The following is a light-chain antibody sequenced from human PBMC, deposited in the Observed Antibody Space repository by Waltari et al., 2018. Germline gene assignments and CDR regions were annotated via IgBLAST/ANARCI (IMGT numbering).Light chain of an antibody. Sequence: EIVMTQSPATLSVSPGETATLSCRASQSVSSNVAWYQKKPGQALRLLIYDASTRATSIPARFRGSGSGTEFTLTISCLQSEDFAVYYCQQYNRWPPITFGQGTRLEIK. CDR3: QQYNRWPPIT. V-gene: IGKV3-15*01. CDR2: DAS. CDR1: QSVSSN. J-gene: IGKJ5*01.